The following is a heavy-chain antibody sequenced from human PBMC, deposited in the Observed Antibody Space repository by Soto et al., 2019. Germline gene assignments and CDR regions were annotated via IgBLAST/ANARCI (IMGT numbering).Heavy chain of an antibody. J-gene: IGHJ5*02. CDR1: GGSISSYY. V-gene: IGHV4-59*12. CDR2: IYYSGST. Sequence: NPSETLSLTCTVSGGSISSYYWSWIRQPPGKGLEWIGYIYYSGSTNYNPSLKSRVTISVDTSKNQFSLKLSSVTAADTAVYYCARSYYYDSSGYQTGGWFDPWGQGTLVTVSS. CDR3: ARSYYYDSSGYQTGGWFDP. D-gene: IGHD3-22*01.